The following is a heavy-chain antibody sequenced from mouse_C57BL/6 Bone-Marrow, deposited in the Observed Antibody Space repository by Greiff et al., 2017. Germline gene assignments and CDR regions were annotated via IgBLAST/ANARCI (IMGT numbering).Heavy chain of an antibody. J-gene: IGHJ3*01. V-gene: IGHV5-9-1*02. Sequence: EVKLVESGAGFVKPGGSLKLSCAASGFTFSSYAMYWVRQTPEQRLEWVAYISSGGDYIYYAYSVKGRFTISRDNARNTLNLQMSRLKSEDTAMYYCTRALLFTALLAYWGQGTLVTVSA. CDR3: TRALLFTALLAY. D-gene: IGHD2-1*01. CDR2: ISSGGDYI. CDR1: GFTFSSYA.